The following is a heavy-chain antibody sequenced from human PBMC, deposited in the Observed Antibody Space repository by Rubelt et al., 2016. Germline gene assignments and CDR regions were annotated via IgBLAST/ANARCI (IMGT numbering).Heavy chain of an antibody. D-gene: IGHD6-13*01. Sequence: QVQLVQSGAEVKKPGASVKVSCKASGYTFTNYDINRVRQATGQGLEWMGWMSPNTGNTGYAQKFQGRVTMATDTSTRTAYMGRRCLRPDDTAVYYCARFGYSSSWYEFYGMDVWGQGTTVTVSS. CDR2: MSPNTGNT. CDR1: GYTFTNYD. J-gene: IGHJ6*02. CDR3: ARFGYSSSWYEFYGMDV. V-gene: IGHV1-8*02.